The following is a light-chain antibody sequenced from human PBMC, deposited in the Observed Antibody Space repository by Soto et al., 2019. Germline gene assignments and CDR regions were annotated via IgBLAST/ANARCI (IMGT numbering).Light chain of an antibody. Sequence: EIVLTQSPGTLSLSPGERATLSCRASQSITSSYLAWYQQKPGQAPRLLIYGASRRATDIPDRFSGSGSGTDFTLTISRLEPEDFAVYYCQLYDSSSYTFGHGTKLEIK. V-gene: IGKV3-20*01. CDR3: QLYDSSSYT. CDR1: QSITSSY. CDR2: GAS. J-gene: IGKJ2*01.